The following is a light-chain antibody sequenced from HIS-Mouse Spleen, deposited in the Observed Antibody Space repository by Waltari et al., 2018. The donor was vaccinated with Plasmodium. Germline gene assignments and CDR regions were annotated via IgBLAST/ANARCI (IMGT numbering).Light chain of an antibody. CDR3: QQYGSSRFT. CDR1: QSVSSSY. Sequence: EIVLTQSPGTLFLSPGERATLSCRDSQSVSSSYLAWYQQKPGQAPRLLIYGASSRATGIPDRFSGSGSGTDFTLTISRLEPEDFAVYYCQQYGSSRFTFGPGTKVDIK. V-gene: IGKV3-20*01. J-gene: IGKJ3*01. CDR2: GAS.